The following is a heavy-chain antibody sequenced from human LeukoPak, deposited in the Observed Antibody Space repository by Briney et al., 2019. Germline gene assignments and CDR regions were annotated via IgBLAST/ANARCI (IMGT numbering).Heavy chain of an antibody. CDR3: ARHVVPAAMYYYYYMDV. D-gene: IGHD2-2*01. CDR1: GFIVSNDY. Sequence: PGGSLRLSCAASGFIVSNDYMSWVRQAPGKGLEWVSVIYRGGSTHYADSVKGRFTISRDNSKNTLYLQMNSLRAEDTAVYYCARHVVPAAMYYYYYMDVWGKGTTVTVSS. CDR2: IYRGGST. V-gene: IGHV3-53*01. J-gene: IGHJ6*03.